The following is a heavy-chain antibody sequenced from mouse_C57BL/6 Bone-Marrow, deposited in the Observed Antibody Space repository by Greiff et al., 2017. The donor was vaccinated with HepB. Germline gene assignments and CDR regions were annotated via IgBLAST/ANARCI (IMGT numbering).Heavy chain of an antibody. J-gene: IGHJ3*01. D-gene: IGHD2-4*01. CDR1: YTFSRRVH. CDR2: GQGLEWIG. V-gene: IGHV1-87*01. CDR3: SEDSAVYYCAWMGIYYDYDGFAS. Sequence: VQLQQSGPELARPWASVKISCQAFYTFSRRVHFAIRDTNYWMQWVKQRPGQGLEWIGAIYPGNGDTSYNQKFKGKATLTADKSSSTAYMQLSSLTSEDSAVYYCAWMGIYYDYDGFASWGQGTLVTVSA.